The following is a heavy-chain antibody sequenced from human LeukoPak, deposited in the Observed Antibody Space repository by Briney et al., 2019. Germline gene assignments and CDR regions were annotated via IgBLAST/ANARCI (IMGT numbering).Heavy chain of an antibody. J-gene: IGHJ3*02. D-gene: IGHD3-9*01. Sequence: GGSLRLSCAASGFTFSSYGMHWVRQAPGKGLEWVSSLRGRDGTTYYADSVKGRFTISRDDSKNTLYLQMNSLRAEDSAVYYCAKVPTYYNILTGFPFDIWGQGTMVTASS. CDR1: GFTFSSYG. CDR3: AKVPTYYNILTGFPFDI. V-gene: IGHV3-23*01. CDR2: LRGRDGTT.